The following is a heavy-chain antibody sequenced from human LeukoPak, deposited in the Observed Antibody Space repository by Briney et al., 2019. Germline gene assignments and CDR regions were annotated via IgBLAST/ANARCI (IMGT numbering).Heavy chain of an antibody. V-gene: IGHV3-74*03. CDR2: VSDDGSTT. CDR1: GFTFSSFW. D-gene: IGHD4-17*01. J-gene: IGHJ3*02. CDR3: ARDPGDYVGSDAFDI. Sequence: QSGGSLRLSCAASGFTFSSFWMHWVRQAPGKGLVWVSRVSDDGSTTTYADSVKGRFTISRDNAKNTLYLQLNSLRAEDTAVYYCARDPGDYVGSDAFDIWGQGTMVTVSS.